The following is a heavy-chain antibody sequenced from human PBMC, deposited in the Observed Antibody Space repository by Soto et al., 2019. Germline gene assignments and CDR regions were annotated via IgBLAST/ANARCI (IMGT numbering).Heavy chain of an antibody. J-gene: IGHJ5*02. V-gene: IGHV4-31*03. Sequence: QVQLQESGPGLVKPSQTLSLTCTVSGGSISSGGYYWSWIRQHPGKGLEWIGYIYYSGSTYYNPSLKSRVTISGDTSKNQFSLKLSSVTAADTAVYYCARGLGSGSWTVNWFDPWGQGTLVTVSS. CDR1: GGSISSGGYY. CDR2: IYYSGST. CDR3: ARGLGSGSWTVNWFDP. D-gene: IGHD3-10*01.